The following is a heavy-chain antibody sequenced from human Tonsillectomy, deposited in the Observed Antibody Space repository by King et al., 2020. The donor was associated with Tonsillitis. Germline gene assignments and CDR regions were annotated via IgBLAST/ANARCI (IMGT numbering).Heavy chain of an antibody. CDR1: GFTFSCYE. CDR3: AREVGATFYFDY. D-gene: IGHD1-26*01. V-gene: IGHV3-48*03. CDR2: LSISGSTI. J-gene: IGHJ4*02. Sequence: VQLVEAGGGLVQPGGLLRLSCAASGFTFSCYEMNLVRQAPGKGLELVLYLSISGSTIYYADSVKGRFTISRDNAKNSLYLQMNSLRAEDTAVYYCAREVGATFYFDYWGQGTLVTVSS.